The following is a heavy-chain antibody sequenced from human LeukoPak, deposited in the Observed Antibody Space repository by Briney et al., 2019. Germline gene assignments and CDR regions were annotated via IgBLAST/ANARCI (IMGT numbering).Heavy chain of an antibody. Sequence: SETLSLTCCVSGGSISSHYWSWIRQPPGKGLEWIWYIYYSGSTKYNPSLKSRVTISVDTSKNQFSLKLSSVTAADTAVYYCARGGTTVTPGLLWFDPWGQGTLVTVSS. J-gene: IGHJ5*02. D-gene: IGHD4-17*01. CDR3: ARGGTTVTPGLLWFDP. CDR2: IYYSGST. V-gene: IGHV4-59*11. CDR1: GGSISSHY.